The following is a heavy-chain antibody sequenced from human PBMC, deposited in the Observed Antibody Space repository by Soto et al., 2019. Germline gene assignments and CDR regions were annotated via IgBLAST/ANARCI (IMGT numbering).Heavy chain of an antibody. D-gene: IGHD4-17*01. CDR2: TYYSGTT. J-gene: IGHJ4*02. CDR3: ARQATANYGDYYFDY. V-gene: IGHV4-39*01. CDR1: GDSISSSAYY. Sequence: SETLSLTCTVSGDSISSSAYYWGWIRQPPGKGLEWIGSTYYSGTTYYNPSLKSRVIISVNTSKIQFSLNLSSVTAADTAVYYCARQATANYGDYYFDYWGQGTLVTVSS.